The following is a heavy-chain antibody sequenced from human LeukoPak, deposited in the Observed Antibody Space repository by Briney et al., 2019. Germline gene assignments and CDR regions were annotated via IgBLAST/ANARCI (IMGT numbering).Heavy chain of an antibody. CDR1: GFTFNNAW. CDR2: IKSKTNGETT. Sequence: PGWSLRLSCAASGFTFNNAWMSWVRQAPGKGLEWVGRIKSKTNGETTDYAAPVKGRFTISRDDSKNTLYLQMNSLKTEDTAVYYCTTCLLAYSFDYWGQGTLVTAAS. CDR3: TTCLLAYSFDY. J-gene: IGHJ4*02. V-gene: IGHV3-15*01. D-gene: IGHD2-15*01.